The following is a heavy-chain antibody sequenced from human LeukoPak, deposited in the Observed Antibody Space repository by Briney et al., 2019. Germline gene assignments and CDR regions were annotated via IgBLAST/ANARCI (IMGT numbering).Heavy chain of an antibody. CDR2: ISYSGST. D-gene: IGHD5-18*01. CDR1: GGSISSSSSY. V-gene: IGHV4-39*07. J-gene: IGHJ4*02. Sequence: SETLSLTCTVSGGSISSSSSYWGWLRQPPGKGLEWIGSISYSGSTYYNPSLKSRVTISVDTSKNQFSLKLSSVTAADTAVYYCARRQLWLPFDYWGQGTLVTVSS. CDR3: ARRQLWLPFDY.